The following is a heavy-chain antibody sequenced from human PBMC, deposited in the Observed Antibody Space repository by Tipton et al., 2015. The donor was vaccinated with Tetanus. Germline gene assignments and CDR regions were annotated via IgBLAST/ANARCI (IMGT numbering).Heavy chain of an antibody. CDR1: GFTLSRYA. Sequence: QVQLVQSGGGVVQPGRSLRLSCAASGFTLSRYAMNWVRQAPGKGLEWVAVISYDGNANSYGDSVKGRFTISRDNSKNTLYLQMNSLRPEDTAVYYCARDRQVVITAYYFDYWGQGTLVTVSS. CDR3: ARDRQVVITAYYFDY. J-gene: IGHJ4*02. CDR2: ISYDGNAN. D-gene: IGHD3-22*01. V-gene: IGHV3-30-3*01.